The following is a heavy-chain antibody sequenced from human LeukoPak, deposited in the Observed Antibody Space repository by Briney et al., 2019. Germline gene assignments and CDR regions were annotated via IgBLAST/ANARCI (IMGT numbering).Heavy chain of an antibody. V-gene: IGHV3-66*04. CDR3: ARPEAGSGSPFLAY. D-gene: IGHD3-10*01. CDR2: IYSGGST. J-gene: IGHJ4*02. Sequence: GGSLRLSCAASGFTASSNHMSWVRQAPGKGLEWVSLIYSGGSTYYADSVKGRFTISRDNSKTTLYLQMNSLRAEDTAVYFCARPEAGSGSPFLAYWGQGTLVTVSS. CDR1: GFTASSNH.